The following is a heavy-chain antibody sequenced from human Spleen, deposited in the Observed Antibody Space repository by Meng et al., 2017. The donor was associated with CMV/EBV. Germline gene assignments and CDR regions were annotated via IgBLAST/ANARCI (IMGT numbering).Heavy chain of an antibody. D-gene: IGHD2-8*01. CDR1: FSLSTSGVG. CDR3: ARRRANGVSLYYFDY. Sequence: FSLSTSGVGVGWIRQPPGKALEWLALIYWDDDKRYSPSLKSRLTITKDTSKNQVVLTMTNMDPVDTATYYCARRRANGVSLYYFDYWGQGTLVTVSS. CDR2: IYWDDDK. J-gene: IGHJ4*02. V-gene: IGHV2-5*02.